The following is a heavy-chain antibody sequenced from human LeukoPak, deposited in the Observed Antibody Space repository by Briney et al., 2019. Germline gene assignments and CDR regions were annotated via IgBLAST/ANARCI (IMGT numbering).Heavy chain of an antibody. V-gene: IGHV4-61*08. CDR3: ARAIENYYGSGEHMDV. J-gene: IGHJ6*03. CDR2: ISYSGST. CDR1: GGSISSGGYS. D-gene: IGHD3-10*01. Sequence: PSETLSLTCAVSGGSISSGGYSWSWIRQPPGKGLEWIGYISYSGSTNYNPSLKSRVTISVDTSKNQFSLKLSSVTAPDTAVYYCARAIENYYGSGEHMDVWGKGTTVTISS.